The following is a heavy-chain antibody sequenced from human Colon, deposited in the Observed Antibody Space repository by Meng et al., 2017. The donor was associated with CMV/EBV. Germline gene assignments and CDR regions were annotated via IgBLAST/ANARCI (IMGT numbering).Heavy chain of an antibody. V-gene: IGHV3-23*01. Sequence: GESLKISCVGSGFTFNSYALNWVRQAPGKGLEWVSAISRGSGTIFYADSVKGRFTISRDNSKNTLYLQMNSLRVEHTAVYFCAKPLVIEPFKDRWFDPWGQGTLVTVSS. CDR2: ISRGSGTI. CDR1: GFTFNSYA. D-gene: IGHD2/OR15-2a*01. CDR3: AKPLVIEPFKDRWFDP. J-gene: IGHJ5*02.